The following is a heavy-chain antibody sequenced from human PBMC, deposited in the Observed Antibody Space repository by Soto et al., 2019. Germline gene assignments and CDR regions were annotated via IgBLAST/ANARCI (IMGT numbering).Heavy chain of an antibody. CDR3: ASAQSSRYSDFCSCYYTNFDY. V-gene: IGHV1-18*01. CDR2: ISAYNGNT. J-gene: IGHJ4*03. D-gene: IGHD3-3*01. Sequence: ASVKVSCKASGYTFTSYGISWVRQAPGQGLEWMGWISAYNGNTNYAQKLQGRVTMTTDTSTSTAYMELRSLRSDDTAVYYCASAQSSRYSDFCSCYYTNFDYWGQGTLVTVSS. CDR1: GYTFTSYG.